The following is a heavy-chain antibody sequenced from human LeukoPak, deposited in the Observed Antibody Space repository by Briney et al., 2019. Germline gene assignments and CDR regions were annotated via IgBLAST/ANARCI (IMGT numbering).Heavy chain of an antibody. CDR3: AKYLSRAFDY. D-gene: IGHD2/OR15-2a*01. CDR1: GFTFSNYW. CDR2: INHDGIYT. V-gene: IGHV3-7*01. Sequence: GGSLRLSCVASGFTFSNYWMAWVRQAPGKGPELVAHINHDGIYTGYVDTVKGRFTISRDNSKNSLYLQLNSLRAEDTAMYYCAKYLSRAFDYWGQGTLITVSS. J-gene: IGHJ4*02.